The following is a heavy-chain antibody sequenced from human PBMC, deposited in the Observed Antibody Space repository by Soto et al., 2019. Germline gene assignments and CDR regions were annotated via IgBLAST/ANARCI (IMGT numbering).Heavy chain of an antibody. CDR3: ARSSGGNFGIIIEGTNWFAP. Sequence: GASVKVSCKAPRDTFTSYYINWVRQAPGQGLEWMGVINPHGGSTAYAQKFKGRVTLTRDTSASTVYMEVSSLTSEDTAMYYCARSSGGNFGIIIEGTNWFAPWGQVTRVTFSS. J-gene: IGHJ5*02. CDR2: INPHGGST. V-gene: IGHV1-46*01. CDR1: RDTFTSYY. D-gene: IGHD1-26*01.